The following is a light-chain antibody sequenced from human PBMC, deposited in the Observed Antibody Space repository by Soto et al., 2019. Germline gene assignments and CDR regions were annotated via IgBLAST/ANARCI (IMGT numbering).Light chain of an antibody. V-gene: IGLV4-69*01. CDR1: SGHSSYA. CDR3: QTWGTGIRV. J-gene: IGLJ2*01. CDR2: LTSDGSY. Sequence: QLVLTQSPSASASLGASVKLTCTLSSGHSSYAIAWHQQQPEKGPRYLMKLTSDGSYTKGDGIPDRFSGSSSGAERYLTISSLRSEDEADYYCQTWGTGIRVFGGGTKLTVL.